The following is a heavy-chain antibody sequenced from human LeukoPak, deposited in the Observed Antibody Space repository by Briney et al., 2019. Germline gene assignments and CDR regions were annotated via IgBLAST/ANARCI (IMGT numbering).Heavy chain of an antibody. V-gene: IGHV4-39*01. Sequence: SETLSLTCTVSGGSISSSYYYWGWIRQPPGKGLEWIGSIYYSGSTYYNPSLKSRVTISVDTSKNQFSLKLRSVTAADTAAYYCARGWIQLWSYYYYGMDVWGQGTTVTVSS. J-gene: IGHJ6*02. CDR3: ARGWIQLWSYYYYGMDV. CDR1: GGSISSSYYY. D-gene: IGHD5-18*01. CDR2: IYYSGST.